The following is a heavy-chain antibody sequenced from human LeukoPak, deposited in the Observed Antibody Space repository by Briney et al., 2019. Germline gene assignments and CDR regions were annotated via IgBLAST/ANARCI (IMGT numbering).Heavy chain of an antibody. CDR1: GFTFSSYA. V-gene: IGHV3-23*01. Sequence: GGSLRLSCAASGFTFSSYAMSWVRQAPGKGLEWVSAISGSGGSTYYADSVKGRSTISRDNSKNTLYLQMNSLRAEDTAVYYCAKFYYGDRKNADYWGQGTLVTVSS. CDR3: AKFYYGDRKNADY. D-gene: IGHD4-17*01. J-gene: IGHJ4*02. CDR2: ISGSGGST.